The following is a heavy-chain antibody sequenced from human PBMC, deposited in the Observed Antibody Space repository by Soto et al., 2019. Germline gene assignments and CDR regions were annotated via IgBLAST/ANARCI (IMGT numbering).Heavy chain of an antibody. Sequence: EVQLLESGGGLVQPGGSLRLSCAASGFTFSSYAMSWVRQAPGKGLEWVSAISGSGGSTYYADSVKGRFTISRDNSKNTLYLQMNSLGSEDTALYYCAKDGGITKRPYFDYWGQGTLVTDSS. CDR2: ISGSGGST. CDR1: GFTFSSYA. V-gene: IGHV3-23*01. CDR3: AKDGGITKRPYFDY. D-gene: IGHD3-10*01. J-gene: IGHJ4*02.